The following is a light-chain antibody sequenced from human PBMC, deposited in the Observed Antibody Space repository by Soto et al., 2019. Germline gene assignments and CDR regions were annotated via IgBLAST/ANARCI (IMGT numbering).Light chain of an antibody. J-gene: IGKJ1*01. Sequence: DIHMTQSPSILSASVGDRVTITCRSSQSVSSWLAWYQQRPGQAPKLLIYDASTLTSGVPSRFSGSGSGTEFTLTISRLQPEDLATYYCQQYHVFWTFGQGTKVDIK. CDR1: QSVSSW. CDR2: DAS. V-gene: IGKV1-5*01. CDR3: QQYHVFWT.